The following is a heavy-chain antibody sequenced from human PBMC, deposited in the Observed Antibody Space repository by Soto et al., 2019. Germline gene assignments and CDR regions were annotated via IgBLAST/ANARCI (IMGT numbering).Heavy chain of an antibody. J-gene: IGHJ4*02. Sequence: QLQPQESGPGLVKPSETLSLTCTVSGGSISSSSYYWGWIRQPPGKGLEWIGSIYYSGTTYYNPSLKSRVTLSVDTSKNQLSLKLTSVTAADTAVYYCARPSNDCGGDCTFDYWGQGTLVTVSS. CDR2: IYYSGTT. D-gene: IGHD2-21*02. CDR3: ARPSNDCGGDCTFDY. CDR1: GGSISSSSYY. V-gene: IGHV4-39*01.